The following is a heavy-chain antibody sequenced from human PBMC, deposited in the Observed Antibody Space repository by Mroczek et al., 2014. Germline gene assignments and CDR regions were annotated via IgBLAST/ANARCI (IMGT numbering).Heavy chain of an antibody. CDR2: ISGNGGSA. CDR3: AKTPKEWLLPYLSHFDY. Sequence: ESGGALVQPGGSLRLACATSGFTFSNYAMGWVRQAPGKGLEWVSAISGNGGSATYAASVKGRFTISRDNSKNTLYLRMNSLRAEDAAVYYCAKTPKEWLLPYLSHFDYWGQGTLVTVSS. J-gene: IGHJ4*02. V-gene: IGHV3-23*01. CDR1: GFTFSNYA. D-gene: IGHD3-3*01.